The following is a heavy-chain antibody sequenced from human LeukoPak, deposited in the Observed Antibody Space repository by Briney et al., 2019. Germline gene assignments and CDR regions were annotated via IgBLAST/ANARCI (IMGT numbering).Heavy chain of an antibody. Sequence: SETLSLTCAVYGGSFSGYYWSWIRQPPGKGLEWIGEINHSGSTNYNPSLKSRVTISVDTSKNQFSLKLSSVTAADTAVYYCARGRYWFGSSGYWGNWFDPWGQGTLVTVSS. CDR2: INHSGST. CDR3: ARGRYWFGSSGYWGNWFDP. J-gene: IGHJ5*02. CDR1: GGSFSGYY. D-gene: IGHD3-22*01. V-gene: IGHV4-34*01.